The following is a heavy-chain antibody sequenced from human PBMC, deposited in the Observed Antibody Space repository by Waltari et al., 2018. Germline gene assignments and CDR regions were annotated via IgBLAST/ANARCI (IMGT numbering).Heavy chain of an antibody. V-gene: IGHV1-69*01. CDR1: GGTFSSYA. CDR3: ARDDTAMASRAFDI. D-gene: IGHD5-18*01. J-gene: IGHJ3*02. CDR2: IIHIFGTA. Sequence: QVQLVQSGAEVKKPGSSVKVSCKASGGTFSSYAISWVRQAPGQGLEWMGGIIHIFGTANYAQKFQGIVTITADESTSTAYMELSSLRSEDTAVYYCARDDTAMASRAFDIWGQGTMVTVSS.